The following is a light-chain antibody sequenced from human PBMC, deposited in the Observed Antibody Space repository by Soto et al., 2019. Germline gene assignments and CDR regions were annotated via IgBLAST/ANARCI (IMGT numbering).Light chain of an antibody. CDR1: QSVSSNY. J-gene: IGKJ1*01. CDR2: GAS. Sequence: EIVLTQSPGTLSLSPGERATLSCRASQSVSSNYLAWYQQKPGQAPRLLIYGASSRATGISDRFSGSGSGTHFTVAISRLESEDLGVFYWWQYGSSSWTCGQGTKVEIK. V-gene: IGKV3-20*01. CDR3: WQYGSSSWT.